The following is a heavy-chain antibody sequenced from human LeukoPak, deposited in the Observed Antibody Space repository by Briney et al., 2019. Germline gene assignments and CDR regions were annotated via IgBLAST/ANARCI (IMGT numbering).Heavy chain of an antibody. D-gene: IGHD3-10*01. Sequence: GGSLRLSCVASGFTFSACAMSWVRQAPGKGREWVSAITGSGDDTYYADSVKGRFTISRDSSRNTLYLQMNRLRAEDTAVYYCAKYTPANYYGSESIFDYWGQGALVTVSS. V-gene: IGHV3-23*01. CDR2: ITGSGDDT. J-gene: IGHJ4*02. CDR3: AKYTPANYYGSESIFDY. CDR1: GFTFSACA.